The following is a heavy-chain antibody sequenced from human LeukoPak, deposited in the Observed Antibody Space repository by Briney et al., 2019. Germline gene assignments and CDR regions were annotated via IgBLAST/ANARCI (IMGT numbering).Heavy chain of an antibody. J-gene: IGHJ6*02. V-gene: IGHV3-30-3*01. Sequence: PGGSLRLSCAASGSTFSSYAMHWVRQAPGKGLEWVAVISYDGSNKYYADSVKGRFTISRDNSKNTLYLQMNSLRAEDTAVYYCARTGSGSYYNYYYYGMDVWGQGTTVTVSS. CDR1: GSTFSSYA. D-gene: IGHD3-10*01. CDR3: ARTGSGSYYNYYYYGMDV. CDR2: ISYDGSNK.